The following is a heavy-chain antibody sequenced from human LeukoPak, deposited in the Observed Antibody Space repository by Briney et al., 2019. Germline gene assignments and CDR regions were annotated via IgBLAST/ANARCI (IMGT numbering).Heavy chain of an antibody. CDR2: ISWDGGST. CDR3: AKAEPIVGASVFDY. V-gene: IGHV3-43D*03. Sequence: GGSLRLSCAASGFTFDDYAMHWVRQAPGKGLEWVSLISWDGGSTYYADSLKGRFTISRDNSKNSLYLQMNSLRAEDTALYYCAKAEPIVGASVFDYWGQGTLVTVSS. CDR1: GFTFDDYA. J-gene: IGHJ4*02. D-gene: IGHD1-26*01.